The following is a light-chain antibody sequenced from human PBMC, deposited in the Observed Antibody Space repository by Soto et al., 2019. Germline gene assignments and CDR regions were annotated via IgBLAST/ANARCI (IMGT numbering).Light chain of an antibody. Sequence: EVALTQSPATLSLSPGERVTLSCRASQSVGSSLAWYQKKPGQAPSLLIYDASNRATGIPARFSGSGSGTDFTLTISSLEPEDFAVYYCQQRSNWLTFGGGTKVEIK. V-gene: IGKV3-11*01. CDR3: QQRSNWLT. CDR1: QSVGSS. J-gene: IGKJ4*01. CDR2: DAS.